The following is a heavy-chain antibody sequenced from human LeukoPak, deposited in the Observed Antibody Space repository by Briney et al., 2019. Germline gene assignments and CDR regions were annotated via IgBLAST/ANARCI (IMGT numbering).Heavy chain of an antibody. Sequence: ASVKVSCKASGYTFTNYGISWVRQAPGQGLEWMGWINPNSGGTNYAQKFQGRVTMTRDTSISTAYMELSRLRSDDTAVYYCARGHPVGSYGDYGYWGQGTLVTVSS. V-gene: IGHV1-2*02. J-gene: IGHJ4*02. CDR1: GYTFTNYG. CDR3: ARGHPVGSYGDYGY. D-gene: IGHD4-17*01. CDR2: INPNSGGT.